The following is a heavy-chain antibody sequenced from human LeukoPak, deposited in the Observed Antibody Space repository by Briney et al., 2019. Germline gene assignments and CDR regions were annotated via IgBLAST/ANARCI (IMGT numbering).Heavy chain of an antibody. J-gene: IGHJ4*02. Sequence: PSETLSLTCAVYGGSFSGYYWSWIRQPPGKGLEWIGEINHSGSTNYNPSLKSRVTISVDTSKNQFFLKLSSVTAADTAVYYCARAYYYGSGSYYYYWGQGTLVTVSS. CDR3: ARAYYYGSGSYYYY. CDR2: INHSGST. D-gene: IGHD3-10*01. CDR1: GGSFSGYY. V-gene: IGHV4-34*01.